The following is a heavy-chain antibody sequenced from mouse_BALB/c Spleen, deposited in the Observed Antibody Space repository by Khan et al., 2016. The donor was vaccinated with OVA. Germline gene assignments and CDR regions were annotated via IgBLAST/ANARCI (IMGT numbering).Heavy chain of an antibody. CDR3: ATSYYYGYYFDY. D-gene: IGHD1-1*01. V-gene: IGHV5-17*02. CDR1: GFTFSSYG. CDR2: ISGDSSTI. Sequence: EVELVESGGGLVQPGGSRKLSCAASGFTFSSYGMHWVRQAPEKGLEWVAYISGDSSTISYTDTVKGRFTISRYNPKNTLSLQMTSLMSEDTAMYYCATSYYYGYYFDYWGPGTTLTVSS. J-gene: IGHJ2*01.